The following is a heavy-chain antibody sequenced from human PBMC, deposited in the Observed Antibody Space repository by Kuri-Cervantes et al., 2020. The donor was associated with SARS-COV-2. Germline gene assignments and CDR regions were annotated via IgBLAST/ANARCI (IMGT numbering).Heavy chain of an antibody. V-gene: IGHV3-NL1*01. Sequence: LSLTCAASGFTFSSYGMHWVRQAPGKGLEWVSVIYSGGSTYYADSVKGRFTISRDNSKNTLYLQMNSLRAEDTAVYYCARDRSTHYFDYWGQGTLVTVSS. CDR2: IYSGGST. CDR3: ARDRSTHYFDY. CDR1: GFTFSSYG. J-gene: IGHJ4*02.